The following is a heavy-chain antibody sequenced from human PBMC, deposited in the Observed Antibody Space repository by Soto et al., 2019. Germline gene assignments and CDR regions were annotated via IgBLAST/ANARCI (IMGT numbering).Heavy chain of an antibody. V-gene: IGHV3-48*03. CDR1: GFVFKNYE. CDR2: ISNSGNTI. CDR3: ARDIDNRDYYYGLDV. Sequence: ALRLSCVASGFVFKNYEMNWVRQAPGKGLEWISYISNSGNTIYVADSMRGRFTISRDNAKNSLFLQMNSLRADDTAVYYCARDIDNRDYYYGLDVWGQRTTVTVYS. J-gene: IGHJ6*02. D-gene: IGHD1-20*01.